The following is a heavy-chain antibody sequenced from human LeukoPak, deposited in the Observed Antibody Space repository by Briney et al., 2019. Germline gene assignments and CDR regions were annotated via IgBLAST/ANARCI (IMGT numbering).Heavy chain of an antibody. CDR1: GFTFSTYT. CDR2: IGNNGGGI. Sequence: GRSLRLSCAASGFTFSTYTMYWVRHPPGKRLEWVSIIGNNGGGIHYADSVRGRFTISRDNSKNALYLQMNSLRVEDTAVYYCAIDPNWGTHSWGQGVLVTVSS. D-gene: IGHD7-27*01. V-gene: IGHV3-23*01. CDR3: AIDPNWGTHS. J-gene: IGHJ4*02.